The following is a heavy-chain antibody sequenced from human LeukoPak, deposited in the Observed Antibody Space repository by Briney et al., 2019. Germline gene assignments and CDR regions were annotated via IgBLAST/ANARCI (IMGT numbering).Heavy chain of an antibody. CDR3: ARDVPHNWFDS. J-gene: IGHJ5*01. CDR2: INSDGGGA. CDR1: GITFGNNW. Sequence: SGGAPRLSCAASGITFGNNWMRWGRQGPEKRLGLISRINSDGGGAIYAGSVKGRFTVSRDNAKNTLYLQMNSLRAEDTAVYYCARDVPHNWFDSWGQGTLVTVSS. V-gene: IGHV3-74*01.